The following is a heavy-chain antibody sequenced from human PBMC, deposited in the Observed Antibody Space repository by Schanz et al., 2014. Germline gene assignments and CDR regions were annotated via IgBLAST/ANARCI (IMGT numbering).Heavy chain of an antibody. V-gene: IGHV3-21*01. CDR1: GFTFSSYT. D-gene: IGHD2-21*01. CDR3: AKGQLLSYYFDY. CDR2: ISSDSRYF. Sequence: EVQLVESGGGLVKPGGSLRLSCAASGFTFSSYTVNWVRQAPGKGLEWVSFISSDSRYFHYADSVRGRFTISRDNAKNSAYLQMNSLKAEDTAVYYCAKGQLLSYYFDYWGQGTLVTVSS. J-gene: IGHJ4*02.